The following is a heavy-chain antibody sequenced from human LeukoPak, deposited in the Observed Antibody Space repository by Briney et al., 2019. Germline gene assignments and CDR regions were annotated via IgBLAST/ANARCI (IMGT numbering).Heavy chain of an antibody. V-gene: IGHV3-23*01. Sequence: GGSLRLSCAASGFFFSDSAMAWVRQAPGKGLEWVSTTTGRGDNTHYADSVKGRFTFSRDNSKNTLYLQMNSLRVEDTGVYSCARGDGSGSYLLDYWGLGTLVTVSS. CDR1: GFFFSDSA. J-gene: IGHJ4*02. CDR3: ARGDGSGSYLLDY. D-gene: IGHD3-10*01. CDR2: TTGRGDNT.